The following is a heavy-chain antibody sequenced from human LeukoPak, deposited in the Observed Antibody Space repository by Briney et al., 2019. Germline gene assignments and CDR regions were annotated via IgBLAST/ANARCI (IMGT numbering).Heavy chain of an antibody. D-gene: IGHD4-23*01. CDR1: GFTFSSYE. CDR3: ARGKLLGYGGFDY. V-gene: IGHV3-48*03. Sequence: PGGSLRLSCAASGFTFSSYEMNWVRQAPGKGLEWVSYISSSGSTIYYADSVKGRFTISRDNAKNSLYLQMNSLRAEDTAVYYCARGKLLGYGGFDYWGQGTLVTVSS. J-gene: IGHJ4*02. CDR2: ISSSGSTI.